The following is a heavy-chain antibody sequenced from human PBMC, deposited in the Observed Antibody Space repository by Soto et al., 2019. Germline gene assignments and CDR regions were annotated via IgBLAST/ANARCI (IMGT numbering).Heavy chain of an antibody. CDR1: NGSISTYY. Sequence: KASETLSLTCTVSNGSISTYYWSWVRQAPGKGLEWIGYVYYSGTTNYNPSLKSRVTISVDTSKNQFSLKLKSVTAADTAVYYCAKDYLWTGFDPWGQGILVTVS. CDR2: VYYSGTT. V-gene: IGHV4-59*01. CDR3: AKDYLWTGFDP. D-gene: IGHD2-21*01. J-gene: IGHJ5*02.